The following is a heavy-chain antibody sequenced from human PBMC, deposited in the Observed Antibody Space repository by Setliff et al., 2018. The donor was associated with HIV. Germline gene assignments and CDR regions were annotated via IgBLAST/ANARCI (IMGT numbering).Heavy chain of an antibody. J-gene: IGHJ5*02. D-gene: IGHD1-26*01. CDR3: ARVGLTGWFDP. CDR2: IYHSGST. Sequence: SETLSLTCAVSGYSISSGYYWGWIRQPPGKGLEWIGSIYHSGSTYYNPSLKSRVAISVDTSKNQFSLKLSSVTAADTAVYYCARVGLTGWFDPWGQGTLVTVSS. CDR1: GYSISSGYY. V-gene: IGHV4-38-2*01.